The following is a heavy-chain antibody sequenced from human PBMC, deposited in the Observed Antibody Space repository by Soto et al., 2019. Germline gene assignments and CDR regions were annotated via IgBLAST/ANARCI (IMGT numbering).Heavy chain of an antibody. CDR1: GFTFSSYS. CDR2: ISGSGSYI. J-gene: IGHJ4*02. Sequence: GGSLRLSCAASGFTFSSYSMNWVRQAPGKGLEWVSSISGSGSYIYYADSVKGRFTISRDNSKNSLYLQMNSLRAEDTAVYYCAKDHALFPLDYWGQGTLVTVSS. D-gene: IGHD3-10*01. CDR3: AKDHALFPLDY. V-gene: IGHV3-21*04.